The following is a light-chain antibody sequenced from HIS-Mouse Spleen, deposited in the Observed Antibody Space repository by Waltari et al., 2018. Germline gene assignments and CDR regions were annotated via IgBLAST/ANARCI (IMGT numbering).Light chain of an antibody. V-gene: IGLV2-23*01. J-gene: IGLJ3*02. CDR2: EGS. CDR1: SSDVGSYNL. Sequence: QPALNQPAAASGSPGQSITIPCTGTSSDVGSYNLVSWYQQHPGKAPKLMIYEGSKRPSGVSNRFSGSKSGNTASLTISGLQAEDEADYYCCSYAGSSTWVFGGGTKLTVL. CDR3: CSYAGSSTWV.